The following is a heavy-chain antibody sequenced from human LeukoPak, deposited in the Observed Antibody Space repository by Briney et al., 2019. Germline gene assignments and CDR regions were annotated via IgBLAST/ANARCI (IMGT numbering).Heavy chain of an antibody. J-gene: IGHJ6*02. CDR2: IYYSGST. CDR3: ARGLRYFDWFEKSGYGMDV. CDR1: GGSISSYY. V-gene: IGHV4-59*01. Sequence: SETLSLTCTVSGGSISSYYWSWIRQPPGKGLEWIGYIYYSGSTNYNPSLKSRVTISVDTSKNQFSLKLSSVTAADTAVYYCARGLRYFDWFEKSGYGMDVWGQGTTVTVSS. D-gene: IGHD3-9*01.